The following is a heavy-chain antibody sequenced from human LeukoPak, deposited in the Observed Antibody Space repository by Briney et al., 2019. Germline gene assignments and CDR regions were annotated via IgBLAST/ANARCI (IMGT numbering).Heavy chain of an antibody. CDR1: GFTFSSYG. CDR2: IRYDGSNK. Sequence: GGSLRLSCAASGFTFSSYGMHWVCQAPGKGLEWVAFIRYDGSNKYYADSVKGRFTISRDNSKNTLYLQMNSLRAEDTAVYYCAKDQGGGSPYHFLFDYWGQGTLVTVSS. D-gene: IGHD1-26*01. CDR3: AKDQGGGSPYHFLFDY. V-gene: IGHV3-30*02. J-gene: IGHJ4*02.